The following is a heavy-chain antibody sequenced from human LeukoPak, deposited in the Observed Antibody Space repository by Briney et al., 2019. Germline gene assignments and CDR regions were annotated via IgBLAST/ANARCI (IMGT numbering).Heavy chain of an antibody. CDR3: ARVTEAPYYFDY. CDR1: GFTFSSYA. J-gene: IGHJ4*02. CDR2: ISYDGSNK. Sequence: GGSLRLSCAASGFTFSSYAMHWVRQAPGKGLEWVAVISYDGSNKYYADSVKGRFTISRDNAKNSLYLQMNSLRAEDTAVYYCARVTEAPYYFDYWGQGTLVTVSS. V-gene: IGHV3-30-3*01.